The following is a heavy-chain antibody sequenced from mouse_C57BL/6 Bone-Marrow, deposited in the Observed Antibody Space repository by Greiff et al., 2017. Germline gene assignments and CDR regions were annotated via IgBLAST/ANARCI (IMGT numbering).Heavy chain of an antibody. D-gene: IGHD2-3*01. V-gene: IGHV5-9-1*02. CDR1: GFTFSSYA. CDR2: ISSGGDYI. J-gene: IGHJ4*01. Sequence: EVQLKESGEGLVKPGGSLKLSCAASGFTFSSYAMSWVRQTPEKRLEWVAYISSGGDYIYYADTVKGRFTISRDNARNTLYLQMSSLKSEDTAMYYCTREINVGYLYYYAMDYWGQGTSVTVSS. CDR3: TREINVGYLYYYAMDY.